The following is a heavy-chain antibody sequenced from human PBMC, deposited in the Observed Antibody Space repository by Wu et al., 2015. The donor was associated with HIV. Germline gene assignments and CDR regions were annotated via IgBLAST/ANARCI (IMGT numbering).Heavy chain of an antibody. J-gene: IGHJ3*02. Sequence: QVQLVQSGADMKKPGSSVRVSCKVSGYTFTDFYIHWVRQAPGQRLEWVGWYNPNTGGAHSGLDFQGRVTMTRDTSTSTLYMEVTSLRSEDTAVYFCASRIGSIGNMEAFDIWGQGTLVTVSS. V-gene: IGHV1-2*02. CDR2: YNPNTGGA. D-gene: IGHD1-26*01. CDR1: GYTFTDFY. CDR3: ASRIGSIGNMEAFDI.